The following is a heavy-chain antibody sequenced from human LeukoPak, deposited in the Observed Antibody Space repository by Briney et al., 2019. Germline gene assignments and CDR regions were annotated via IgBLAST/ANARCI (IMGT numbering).Heavy chain of an antibody. Sequence: HPGGSLRLSCAASGFTFSSDGMHWVRQAPGKGLEWVAVIWYDGSNKYYAESVKGRFTISRDNSKNTLYLQMNRLRAEDTAVYYCARALYCSSTSCFYFDYWGQGTLVTVSS. D-gene: IGHD2-2*01. CDR3: ARALYCSSTSCFYFDY. J-gene: IGHJ4*02. CDR1: GFTFSSDG. V-gene: IGHV3-33*01. CDR2: IWYDGSNK.